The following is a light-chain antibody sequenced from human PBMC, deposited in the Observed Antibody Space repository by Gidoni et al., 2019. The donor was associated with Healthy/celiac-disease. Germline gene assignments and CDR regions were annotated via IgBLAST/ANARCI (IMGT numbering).Light chain of an antibody. J-gene: IGKJ1*01. CDR3: QHHRT. Sequence: DIQMTQSPSTLSASVGYRVTLTCRASQSISSWLAWYQQKPGKAPMPLIYKASSLEPGVPSRFSGSASGTDFTLTISRLQPADFATYYCQHHRTFGQGTKVEIK. CDR1: QSISSW. V-gene: IGKV1-5*03. CDR2: KAS.